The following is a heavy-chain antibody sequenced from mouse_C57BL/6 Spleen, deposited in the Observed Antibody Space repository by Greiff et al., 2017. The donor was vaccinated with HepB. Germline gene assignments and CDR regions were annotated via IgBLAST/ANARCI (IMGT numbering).Heavy chain of an antibody. Sequence: QVQLQQPGAELVMPGASVKLSCKASGYTFTSYWMHWVKQRPGQGLEWIGEIDPSDSYTNYNQKFKGKSTLTVDKSSSTAYMQLSSLTSEDSAVYYCARRRNGYDVNWYFDVWGTGTTVTVSS. J-gene: IGHJ1*03. D-gene: IGHD2-2*01. CDR1: GYTFTSYW. V-gene: IGHV1-69*01. CDR3: ARRRNGYDVNWYFDV. CDR2: IDPSDSYT.